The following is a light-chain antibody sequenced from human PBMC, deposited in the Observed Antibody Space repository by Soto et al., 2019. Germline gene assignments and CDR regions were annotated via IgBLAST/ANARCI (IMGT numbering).Light chain of an antibody. V-gene: IGKV1-39*01. J-gene: IGKJ5*01. CDR1: QSISSF. CDR2: DTS. Sequence: DIQMTQSPSSLSASVGDRITITCRASQSISSFLNWYQQRPGKAPKLLIYDTSSLQSGVPSRFSGSGSGTDFTLTISSLQPEDFATYYCQQSYSRPPITFGQGTRLEIK. CDR3: QQSYSRPPIT.